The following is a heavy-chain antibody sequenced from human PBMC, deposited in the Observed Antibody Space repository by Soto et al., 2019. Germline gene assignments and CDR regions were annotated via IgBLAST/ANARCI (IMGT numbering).Heavy chain of an antibody. CDR3: ARDENSYGPLDY. J-gene: IGHJ4*02. Sequence: SETLSLTCTVSCGSIISYYWSWIRQPPGKGLEWIGYIYDSGSTNYNPSLKSRVTISVDTSKNQFSLKLSSVTAADTAVYYCARDENSYGPLDYWGQGTLVTVSS. D-gene: IGHD5-18*01. CDR1: CGSIISYY. V-gene: IGHV4-59*01. CDR2: IYDSGST.